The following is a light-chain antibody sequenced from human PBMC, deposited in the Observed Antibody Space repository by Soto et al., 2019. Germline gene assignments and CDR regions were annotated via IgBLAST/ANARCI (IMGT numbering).Light chain of an antibody. J-gene: IGKJ4*01. CDR2: DAS. Sequence: EMVLTQSPATLSLSPGETATLSCKTSQGISRYLAWYQQRPGQAPRLLIYDASTRATGVPARFSGNGSRTDFTLTIARLEPEDFVVYYCQQRSYWRFGGGTRVQIK. CDR1: QGISRY. CDR3: QQRSYWR. V-gene: IGKV3D-11*01.